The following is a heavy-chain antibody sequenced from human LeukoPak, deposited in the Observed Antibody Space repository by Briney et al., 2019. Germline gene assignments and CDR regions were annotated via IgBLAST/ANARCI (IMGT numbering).Heavy chain of an antibody. V-gene: IGHV3-23*01. CDR1: GFTFSSYA. CDR3: ATSRVFDY. Sequence: GRSLRLSCAVSGFTFSSYAMSWVRQAPGKGLEWVSAISGGGGSTYYADSVEGRFTISRDNVKNSLYLQMHSLRIEDTAVYYCATSRVFDYWGQGALVTVSS. CDR2: ISGGGGST. J-gene: IGHJ4*02.